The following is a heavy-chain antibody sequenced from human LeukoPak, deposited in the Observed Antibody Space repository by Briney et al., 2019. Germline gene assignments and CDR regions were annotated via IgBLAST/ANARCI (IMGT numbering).Heavy chain of an antibody. D-gene: IGHD3-10*01. CDR1: GFTFADYA. CDR3: AKARGSGSSFFDY. J-gene: IGHJ4*02. Sequence: GRSLRLSCAASGFTFADYAMHWVRHAPGKGLEWVSGISWNSGSIGYADSVKGRFTISRDNAKNSLYLQMNSLRAEDTALYYCAKARGSGSSFFDYWGQGTLVTVSS. CDR2: ISWNSGSI. V-gene: IGHV3-9*01.